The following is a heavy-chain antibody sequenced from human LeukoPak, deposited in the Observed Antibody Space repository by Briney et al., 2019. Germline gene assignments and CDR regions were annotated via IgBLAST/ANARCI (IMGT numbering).Heavy chain of an antibody. J-gene: IGHJ3*02. CDR1: GFTFSSYG. D-gene: IGHD1-26*01. CDR3: ARVRASGSYYGAFDI. Sequence: GRSLRLSCAASGFTFSSYGVHWVRQAPGKGLEWVAVISYDGSNKYYADSVKGRFTISRDNSKNTLYLQMNSLRAEDTAVYYCARVRASGSYYGAFDIWGQGTMVTVSS. CDR2: ISYDGSNK. V-gene: IGHV3-30*03.